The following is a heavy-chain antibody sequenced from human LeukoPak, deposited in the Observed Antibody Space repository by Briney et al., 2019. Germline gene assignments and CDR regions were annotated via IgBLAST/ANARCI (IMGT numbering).Heavy chain of an antibody. CDR2: ISGSASDV. CDR3: ARFRPFDY. J-gene: IGHJ4*02. CDR1: GFTFSDSY. V-gene: IGHV3-11*04. Sequence: GGSLRLSCAASGFTFSDSYMTWIRQAPGKGLELLSYISGSASDVNYIDSVRGRFTISRDNAKNSLNLLVDSLRDEDTAVYYCARFRPFDYWGQGTLVTVSS.